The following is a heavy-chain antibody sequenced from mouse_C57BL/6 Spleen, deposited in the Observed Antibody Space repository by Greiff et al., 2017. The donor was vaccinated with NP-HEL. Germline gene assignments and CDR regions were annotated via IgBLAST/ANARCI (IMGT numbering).Heavy chain of an antibody. CDR3: ARRVDYSNCWFAY. J-gene: IGHJ3*01. Sequence: QVQLQQPGAELVMPGASVKLSCKASGYTFTSYWMHWVKQRPGQGLEWIGDIDPSDSYTNYNQKVKGKSTLTVDKSSSTAYSQLSSLTSEDSAVYYCARRVDYSNCWFAYWGQGNLVTGSA. CDR2: IDPSDSYT. CDR1: GYTFTSYW. D-gene: IGHD2-5*01. V-gene: IGHV1-69*01.